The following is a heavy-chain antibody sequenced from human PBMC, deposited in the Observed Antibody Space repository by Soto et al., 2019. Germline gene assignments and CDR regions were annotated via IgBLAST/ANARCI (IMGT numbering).Heavy chain of an antibody. D-gene: IGHD3-22*01. CDR2: ISSTGNTV. CDR3: ARPATCSDYYAYFDH. V-gene: IGHV3-48*02. CDR1: GFAFSGYT. Sequence: PAGSLRLSCAASGFAFSGYTMNWVRQAPGKGLEWVSYISSTGNTVYYSDSVKGRFIISRDNAKDSLYLQMNSLRDEDTAVYYCARPATCSDYYAYFDHWGQGTQVTVSS. J-gene: IGHJ4*02.